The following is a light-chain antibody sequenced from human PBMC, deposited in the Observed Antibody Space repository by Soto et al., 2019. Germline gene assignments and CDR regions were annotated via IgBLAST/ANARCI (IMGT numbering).Light chain of an antibody. V-gene: IGKV1-9*01. J-gene: IGKJ3*01. CDR1: QGIRSY. CDR3: QQLNTFPPFFT. Sequence: DIRLTQSPSFLSASVGARVTITCRASQGIRSYFAWYQQRPGKAPELLIYGASTLRPGGASRFSGSGSGTEFTLTISSLQPEDFATYFCQQLNTFPPFFTFGPGTKVDIK. CDR2: GAS.